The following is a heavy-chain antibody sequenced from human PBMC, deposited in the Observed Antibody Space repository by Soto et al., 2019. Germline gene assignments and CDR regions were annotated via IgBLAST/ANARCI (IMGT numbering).Heavy chain of an antibody. J-gene: IGHJ4*02. CDR1: GGSISSYY. D-gene: IGHD3-10*01. CDR3: ALHRLRGVTVGEFDF. V-gene: IGHV4-59*08. CDR2: IYYSGST. Sequence: SETLSLTCTVSGGSISSYYWSWIRQPPGKGLEWIGYIYYSGSTDYNPSLKSRVTISVDTSKSQFSLKLSSVTAADTAVYYCALHRLRGVTVGEFDFRAQRALVTISS.